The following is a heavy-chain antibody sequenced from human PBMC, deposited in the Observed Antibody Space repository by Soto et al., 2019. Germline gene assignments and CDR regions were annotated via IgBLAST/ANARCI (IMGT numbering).Heavy chain of an antibody. D-gene: IGHD6-13*01. Sequence: ASVKVSCKASGYTFTGYYMRWVRQAPGQGLEWMGWINPNSGGTNYAQKFQGWVTMTRDTSISTAYMELSRLRSDDTAVYYCARGIAAAAARGMDVWGQGTTVTV. CDR1: GYTFTGYY. V-gene: IGHV1-2*04. CDR3: ARGIAAAAARGMDV. CDR2: INPNSGGT. J-gene: IGHJ6*02.